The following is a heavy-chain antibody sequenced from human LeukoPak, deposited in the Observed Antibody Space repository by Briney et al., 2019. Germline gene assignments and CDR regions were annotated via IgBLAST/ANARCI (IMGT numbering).Heavy chain of an antibody. J-gene: IGHJ4*02. V-gene: IGHV3-9*01. CDR3: AKDRAVAGTYFDY. CDR1: GFTFDDYA. D-gene: IGHD6-19*01. Sequence: GGSLRLSCAASGFTFDDYAMHWVRQAPGKGLEWVSGISWNSGSIGYADSVKGRFTISRDNAKNSLYLQMNSLRAEDTALYYCAKDRAVAGTYFDYWGQGTLVTVSS. CDR2: ISWNSGSI.